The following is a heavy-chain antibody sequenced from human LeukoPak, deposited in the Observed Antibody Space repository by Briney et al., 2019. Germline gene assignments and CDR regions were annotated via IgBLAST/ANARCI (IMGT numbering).Heavy chain of an antibody. J-gene: IGHJ6*02. CDR2: MNPNSGNT. CDR3: AADFHSSSWYYYYYGMDV. V-gene: IGHV1-8*01. D-gene: IGHD6-13*01. CDR1: GYTFTSYD. Sequence: ASVKVSCKASGYTFTSYDINWVRQATGQGLEWMGWMNPNSGNTGYAQKFQGRVTMTRNTSISTAYMELSSLRSEDMAVYYCAADFHSSSWYYYYYGMDVWGQGTTVTVSS.